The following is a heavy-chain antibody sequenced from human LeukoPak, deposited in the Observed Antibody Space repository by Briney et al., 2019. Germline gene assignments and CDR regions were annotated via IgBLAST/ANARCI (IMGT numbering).Heavy chain of an antibody. V-gene: IGHV1-69*04. CDR1: GGTFSSYA. D-gene: IGHD2-2*01. J-gene: IGHJ5*02. Sequence: GSSVKVSCKASGGTFSSYAISWVRQAPGQGLEWMGRIIPIFGIANYAQKFQGRVTITADKSTSTAYMELSSLRSEDTAVYYCARSRRDKGVLGVVVPAAPFDPWGQGTLVTVSS. CDR2: IIPIFGIA. CDR3: ARSRRDKGVLGVVVPAAPFDP.